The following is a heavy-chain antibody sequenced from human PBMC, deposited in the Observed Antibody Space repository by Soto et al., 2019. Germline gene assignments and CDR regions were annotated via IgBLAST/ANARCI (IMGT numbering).Heavy chain of an antibody. Sequence: GESLKISCKGSGYSFTSYWIGWVRQMPGKGLEWMGIIYPGDSDTRYSPSFQGQVTISADKSISTAYLQWSSLKASDTAMYYCARQRLEYSSSSGTGYYYYYYGMDVWGQGTTVTGSS. V-gene: IGHV5-51*01. CDR3: ARQRLEYSSSSGTGYYYYYYGMDV. CDR1: GYSFTSYW. J-gene: IGHJ6*02. D-gene: IGHD6-6*01. CDR2: IYPGDSDT.